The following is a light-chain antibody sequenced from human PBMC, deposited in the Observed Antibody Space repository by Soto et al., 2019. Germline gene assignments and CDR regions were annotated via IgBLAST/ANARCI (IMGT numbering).Light chain of an antibody. V-gene: IGKV3-15*01. J-gene: IGKJ2*01. CDR2: GAS. CDR3: KQYSGWPPTFT. Sequence: EIVMTQSPATLSVSPGERVTLSCRASRSVSTDLAWYQQKPGQPPRILIYGASTRAPGIPARFSGSGSGTEFTLAISSLQSEDVAVYYCKQYSGWPPTFTFGQGTKLQIK. CDR1: RSVSTD.